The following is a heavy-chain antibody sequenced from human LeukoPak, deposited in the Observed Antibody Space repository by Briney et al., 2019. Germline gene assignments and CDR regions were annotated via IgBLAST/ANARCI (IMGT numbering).Heavy chain of an antibody. CDR3: ARKGVVATLAFDY. Sequence: GASVKVSCKASGYTFTSYAMHWVRQAPGKRLEWMGWINAGNGNTKYSQKFRGRVTITRDTSASTAYMELSSLRSEDTAVYYCARKGVVATLAFDYWGQGTLVTVSS. V-gene: IGHV1-3*01. J-gene: IGHJ4*02. CDR2: INAGNGNT. CDR1: GYTFTSYA. D-gene: IGHD5-12*01.